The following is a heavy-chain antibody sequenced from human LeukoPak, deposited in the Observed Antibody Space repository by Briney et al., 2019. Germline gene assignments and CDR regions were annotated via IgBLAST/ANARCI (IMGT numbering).Heavy chain of an antibody. CDR2: IYYSGST. D-gene: IGHD4-17*01. CDR3: ARDKSYYGDYSFDY. Sequence: SETLSLTCTVSGGSISSYYWSWIRQPPGKGLEWIGYIYYSGSTSYNPSLKSRVTISVDTSKNQFSLKLSSVTAADTAVYYCARDKSYYGDYSFDYWGQGTLVTVSS. V-gene: IGHV4-59*01. J-gene: IGHJ4*02. CDR1: GGSISSYY.